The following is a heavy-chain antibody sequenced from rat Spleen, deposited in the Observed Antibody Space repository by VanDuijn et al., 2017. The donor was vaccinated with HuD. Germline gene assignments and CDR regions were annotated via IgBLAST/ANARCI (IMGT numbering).Heavy chain of an antibody. CDR2: MWYDGDT. J-gene: IGHJ3*01. CDR1: GFSLTSYS. D-gene: IGHD1-11*01. CDR3: TRDTTEGWFAY. Sequence: QVQLRESGPGLVQPSQTLSLTCTVSGFSLTSYSVSWVRQPSGKGFEWMGRMWYDGDTAYSSALKSRLSISRDTSKNQVFLKINSLQTDDTGTYYCTRDTTEGWFAYWGQGTLVTVSS. V-gene: IGHV2-63*01.